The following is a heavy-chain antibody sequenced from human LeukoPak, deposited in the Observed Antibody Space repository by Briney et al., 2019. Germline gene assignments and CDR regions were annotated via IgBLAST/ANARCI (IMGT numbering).Heavy chain of an antibody. Sequence: GASVKXXXKASXXTFTCYSMHWVRQAPGQGLEWMGRINPNSGGTNYEQKFQGRVTMTRDTAISKTYMEVRRLRAEDTAMYYCARPQCSGGSCSNWFDPWGQGTLVTVSS. D-gene: IGHD2-15*01. CDR1: XXTFTCYS. V-gene: IGHV1-2*06. CDR3: ARPQCSGGSCSNWFDP. CDR2: INPNSGGT. J-gene: IGHJ5*02.